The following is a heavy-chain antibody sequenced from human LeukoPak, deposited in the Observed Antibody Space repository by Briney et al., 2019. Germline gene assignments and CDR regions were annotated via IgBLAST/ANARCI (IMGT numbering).Heavy chain of an antibody. J-gene: IGHJ5*02. CDR2: IYYSGST. CDR1: GGSISSYY. V-gene: IGHV4-59*12. Sequence: PSETLSLTCTVSGGSISSYYWSWIRQPPGKGLEWIGYIYYSGSTSYNPSLKSRVTISVDTSKKQFSLKLSSVTAADMALYYCARVYTSGWYHWFDPWGQGALVTVSS. D-gene: IGHD6-19*01. CDR3: ARVYTSGWYHWFDP.